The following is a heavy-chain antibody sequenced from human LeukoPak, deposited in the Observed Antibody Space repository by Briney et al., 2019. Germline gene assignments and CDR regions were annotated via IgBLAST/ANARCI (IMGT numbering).Heavy chain of an antibody. V-gene: IGHV3-23*01. J-gene: IGHJ4*02. CDR2: ISGSGGST. Sequence: QPGGSLRLSCAASGFTFSSYAMSWVREAPGKGLEWVSAISGSGGSTYYADSVKGRFTISRDNSKNTLYLQMNSLRAEDTAVYYCAKDLQWLVTYDFDYWGQGTLVTVSS. D-gene: IGHD6-19*01. CDR1: GFTFSSYA. CDR3: AKDLQWLVTYDFDY.